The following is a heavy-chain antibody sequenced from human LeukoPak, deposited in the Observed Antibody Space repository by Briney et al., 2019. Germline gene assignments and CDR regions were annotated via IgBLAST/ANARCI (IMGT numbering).Heavy chain of an antibody. Sequence: ASVKVSCKASGYTSTSYYMHWVRQAPGQGLEWMGIINPSGGSTSYAQKFQGRVTMTRDTSTSTVYMELSSLRSEDTAVYYCAAGSPRAAADHWGQGTLVTVSS. V-gene: IGHV1-46*01. CDR2: INPSGGST. CDR1: GYTSTSYY. CDR3: AAGSPRAAADH. J-gene: IGHJ4*02. D-gene: IGHD6-13*01.